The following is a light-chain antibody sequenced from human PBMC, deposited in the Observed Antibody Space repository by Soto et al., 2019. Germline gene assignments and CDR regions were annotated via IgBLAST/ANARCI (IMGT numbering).Light chain of an antibody. CDR1: SSDVITYNS. Sequence: QSALTQPPSVSGSPGHSVTVSCTGTSSDVITYNSVSWYQQPPGTVPKLMIYEVSHRPSGVPDRFSGSKSGNTASLTISGLQAEDEADYYCSSYTNNNTYVFGTGTKVTGL. CDR2: EVS. V-gene: IGLV2-18*02. CDR3: SSYTNNNTYV. J-gene: IGLJ1*01.